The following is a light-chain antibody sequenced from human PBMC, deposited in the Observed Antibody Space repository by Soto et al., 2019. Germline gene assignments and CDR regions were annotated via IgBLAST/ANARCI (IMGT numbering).Light chain of an antibody. CDR2: AAS. V-gene: IGKV1-17*02. Sequence: DIQMTQSPSSLSASVGDRVTITCRASQGISNDLNWYQQKPGKAPKRLIYAASSLQSGVPSRFSGSGSETELTLTISDLQPEDFATYYCLQHYSHPPWTFGQGTKVEIK. CDR1: QGISND. J-gene: IGKJ1*01. CDR3: LQHYSHPPWT.